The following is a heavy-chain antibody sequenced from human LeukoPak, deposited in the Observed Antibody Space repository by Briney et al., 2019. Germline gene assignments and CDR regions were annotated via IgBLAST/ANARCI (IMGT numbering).Heavy chain of an antibody. J-gene: IGHJ4*02. D-gene: IGHD3-16*01. CDR1: GFTFSSYD. Sequence: PGGSLRLSCAASGFTFSSYDIHWVRQATGKGLEWVSAIGTAGDTYYPGSVKGRFTISRENAKNSLYLQMNSLRAGDTAVYYCARGGGWMGGFDYWGQGTLVTVSS. CDR2: IGTAGDT. CDR3: ARGGGWMGGFDY. V-gene: IGHV3-13*01.